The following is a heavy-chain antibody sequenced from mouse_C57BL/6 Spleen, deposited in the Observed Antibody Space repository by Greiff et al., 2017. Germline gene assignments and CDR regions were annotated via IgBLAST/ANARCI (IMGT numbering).Heavy chain of an antibody. CDR3: ARSGYSWYFDV. V-gene: IGHV1-64*01. CDR1: GYTFTSYW. J-gene: IGHJ1*03. CDR2: IHPNSGST. Sequence: VQLQESGAELVKPGASVKLSCKASGYTFTSYWMHWVKQRPGQGLEWIGMIHPNSGSTNYNEKFKSKATLTVDKSSSTAYMQLSSLTSEDSAVYYCARSGYSWYFDVWGTVTTVTVSS. D-gene: IGHD2-12*01.